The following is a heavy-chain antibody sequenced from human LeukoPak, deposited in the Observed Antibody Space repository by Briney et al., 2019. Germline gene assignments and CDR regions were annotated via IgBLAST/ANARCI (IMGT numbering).Heavy chain of an antibody. D-gene: IGHD3-9*01. J-gene: IGHJ4*02. V-gene: IGHV3-21*01. CDR3: ARRDYDILTGSLGY. CDR2: ISSSSSYI. Sequence: GGSLRLPCAASGFTFSSYSMNWVRQAPGKGLEWVSSISSSSSYIYYADSVKGRFTISRDNAKNSLYLQMNSLRAEDTAVYYCARRDYDILTGSLGYWGQGTLVTVSS. CDR1: GFTFSSYS.